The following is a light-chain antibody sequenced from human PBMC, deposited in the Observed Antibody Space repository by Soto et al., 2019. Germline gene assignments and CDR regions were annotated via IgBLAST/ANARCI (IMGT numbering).Light chain of an antibody. CDR1: RNDIGAYEF. V-gene: IGLV2-8*01. CDR2: EVS. CDR3: SSYAGSNNNV. J-gene: IGLJ1*01. Sequence: QSVLTQPPSASGSPGQSVTISCTGTRNDIGAYEFVSWYQHHPGKAPKLIIYEVSKRPSGVPDRFSGSKSGNTASLTVSGLQTEDEADFYCSSYAGSNNNVFGTGTKVTV.